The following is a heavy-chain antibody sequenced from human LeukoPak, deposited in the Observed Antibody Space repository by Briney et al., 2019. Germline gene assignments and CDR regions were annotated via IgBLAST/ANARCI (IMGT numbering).Heavy chain of an antibody. Sequence: ASVKVSCKXSGYTFTGNYIHWMRQAPGQGLEWMGWISPNSGDTQYAQKFQGRVTMTRDTSISTAYMEVNRLTSDDTAVYYCTREDYWGQGTLVTVSP. CDR1: GYTFTGNY. CDR2: ISPNSGDT. V-gene: IGHV1-2*02. CDR3: TREDY. J-gene: IGHJ4*02.